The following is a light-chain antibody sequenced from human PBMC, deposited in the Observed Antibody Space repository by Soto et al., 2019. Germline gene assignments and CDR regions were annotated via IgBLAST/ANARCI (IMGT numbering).Light chain of an antibody. V-gene: IGKV3-20*01. Sequence: ETVLTQSPGTLSLSPGEGATLSCRASQSVSSSYLAWYQQKPGQTPSLLIYGASNTATGIPDRFSGSVSRPDFTLTISRLEPEAFAGYYCQQYVPSPPSLTLGQGTKMESK. CDR1: QSVSSSY. J-gene: IGKJ1*01. CDR2: GAS. CDR3: QQYVPSPPSLT.